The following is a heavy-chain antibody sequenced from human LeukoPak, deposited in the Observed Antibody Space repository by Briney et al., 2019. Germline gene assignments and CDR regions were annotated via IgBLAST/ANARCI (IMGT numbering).Heavy chain of an antibody. CDR1: GFTFSNAW. Sequence: GGSLRHSCAASGFTFSNAWMSWVRQAPGKGLEWVGRIKSKTDGGTTDYAAPVKGRFTISRDDSKNTLYLQMNSLKTEDTAVYYCTTAYYYDSSAQDWGQGTLVTVSS. CDR3: TTAYYYDSSAQD. CDR2: IKSKTDGGTT. D-gene: IGHD3-22*01. J-gene: IGHJ4*02. V-gene: IGHV3-15*01.